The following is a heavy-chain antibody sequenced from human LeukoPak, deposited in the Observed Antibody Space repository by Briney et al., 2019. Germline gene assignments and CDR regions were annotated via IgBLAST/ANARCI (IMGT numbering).Heavy chain of an antibody. CDR2: IKGDGSDT. J-gene: IGHJ5*02. CDR1: GFTFSGYW. CDR3: ARDPRNKGFDP. D-gene: IGHD1/OR15-1a*01. Sequence: GGSLRLSCAASGFTFSGYWMHWVRQVPGKGLVWVSCIKGDGSDTTYADSVKGRFTISRDNAKNTLYLQMNSLRDEDMAVYYCARDPRNKGFDPWGQGTLVTVSS. V-gene: IGHV3-74*03.